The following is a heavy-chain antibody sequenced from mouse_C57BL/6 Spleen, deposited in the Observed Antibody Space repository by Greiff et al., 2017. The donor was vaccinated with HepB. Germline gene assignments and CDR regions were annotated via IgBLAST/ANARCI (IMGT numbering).Heavy chain of an antibody. Sequence: EVKLMESGGGLVKPGGSLKLTCAASGFTFSSYAMSWVRQTPEKRLEWVATISDGGSYTYYPDNVKGRFPISSDNANNNLYLQMSHLNSEDTAMYYCASGPVSLYYFDYWGHGTTLSVSS. D-gene: IGHD6-1*01. J-gene: IGHJ2*01. CDR3: ASGPVSLYYFDY. CDR1: GFTFSSYA. CDR2: ISDGGSYT. V-gene: IGHV5-4*03.